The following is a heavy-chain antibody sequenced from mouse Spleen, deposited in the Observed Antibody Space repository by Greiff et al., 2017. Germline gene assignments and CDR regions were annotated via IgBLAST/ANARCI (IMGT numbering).Heavy chain of an antibody. Sequence: LVESGPELVKPGASVKISCKASGYAFSSSWMNWVKQRPGKGLEWIGRIYPGDGDTNYNGKFKGKATLTADKSSSTAYMQLSSLTSEDSAVYFCAILTGTFAYWGQGTLVTVSA. CDR1: GYAFSSSW. V-gene: IGHV1-82*01. J-gene: IGHJ3*01. D-gene: IGHD4-1*01. CDR3: AILTGTFAY. CDR2: IYPGDGDT.